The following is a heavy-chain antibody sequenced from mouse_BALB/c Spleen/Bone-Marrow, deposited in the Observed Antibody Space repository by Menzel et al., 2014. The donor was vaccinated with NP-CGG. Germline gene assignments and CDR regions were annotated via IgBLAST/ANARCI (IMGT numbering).Heavy chain of an antibody. V-gene: IGHV14-3*02. Sequence: VQLQQSGAELVKPGASVKLSCTASGFNIKDTYMHWVKQRPEQGLEWIGRIDPANGNTKYDPKFQGKATITADTSSNTAYLQLSSLTSEDTAVYYCARDYGSSYYYAMDYWGRGTSVTVSS. CDR1: GFNIKDTY. D-gene: IGHD1-1*01. CDR2: IDPANGNT. CDR3: ARDYGSSYYYAMDY. J-gene: IGHJ4*01.